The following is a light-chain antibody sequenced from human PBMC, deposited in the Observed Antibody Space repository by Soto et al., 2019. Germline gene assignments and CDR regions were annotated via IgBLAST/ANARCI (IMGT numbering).Light chain of an antibody. CDR2: GAS. Sequence: EIVLTQSPATLSLSPGERATLSCRASQTVRNSNLAWYQQKPGQAPRLLIYGASTWATGIPTRFSGSGSGTEFTLTIRNLQSEDFAVYYCQQYSDLPLTFGGGTKVEI. J-gene: IGKJ4*01. V-gene: IGKV3-15*01. CDR3: QQYSDLPLT. CDR1: QTVRNSN.